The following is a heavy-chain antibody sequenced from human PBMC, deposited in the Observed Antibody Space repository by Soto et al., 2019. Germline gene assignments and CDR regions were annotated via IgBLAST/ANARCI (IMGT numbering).Heavy chain of an antibody. Sequence: EVQLVESGGGLVQPGGSLRLSCAASGFTFSSYAMHWVRQAPGKGLEYVSAISSYGGSTYYANSVKGRFTISRDNSKNTLYLQMRSLRAEDMAVYYCARDPDSSGYYHFDYWGQGTLVTVSS. D-gene: IGHD3-22*01. CDR2: ISSYGGST. V-gene: IGHV3-64*01. CDR3: ARDPDSSGYYHFDY. J-gene: IGHJ4*02. CDR1: GFTFSSYA.